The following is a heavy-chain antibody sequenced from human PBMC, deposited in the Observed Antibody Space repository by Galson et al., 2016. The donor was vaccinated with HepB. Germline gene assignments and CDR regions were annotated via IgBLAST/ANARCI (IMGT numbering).Heavy chain of an antibody. CDR1: GFTFSNYW. J-gene: IGHJ5*02. Sequence: SLRLSCAASGFTFSNYWMCWVRQAPGKGLEWVANINQDGSDLYYVDSVKGRFTVSRDNAKNSLYLQMNSLRAEDTAVYYCSKDGGSTWGQGTLVTVSS. CDR2: INQDGSDL. V-gene: IGHV3-7*03. CDR3: SKDGGST. D-gene: IGHD3-16*01.